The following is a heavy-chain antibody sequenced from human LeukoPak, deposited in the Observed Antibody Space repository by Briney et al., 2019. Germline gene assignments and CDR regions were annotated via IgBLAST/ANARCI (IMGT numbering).Heavy chain of an antibody. D-gene: IGHD6-13*01. CDR1: GFSFSTYW. CDR2: IKYDGDEE. Sequence: GGSLRLSCAASGFSFSTYWMSWVRQAPGKGLEWVANIKYDGDEEYYVDSVKGRFTISRDNAKNSLYLQLNSLRVEDTAVYYCKSGGAAPGSFDNWGQGTLVTVSP. CDR3: KSGGAAPGSFDN. J-gene: IGHJ4*02. V-gene: IGHV3-7*01.